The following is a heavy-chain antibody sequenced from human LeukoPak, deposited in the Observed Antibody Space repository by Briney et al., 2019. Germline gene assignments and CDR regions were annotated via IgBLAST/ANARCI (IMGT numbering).Heavy chain of an antibody. D-gene: IGHD3-3*01. CDR1: GGSFSGYY. CDR2: INHSGST. V-gene: IGHV4-34*01. CDR3: ARAAIFGVVIIRNYYYGMDV. J-gene: IGHJ6*02. Sequence: PSETLSLTCAVYGGSFSGYYWSWIRQPPGKGLEWIGEINHSGSTNYNPSLKSRVTTSVDTSKNQFSLKLSSVTAADTAVYYCARAAIFGVVIIRNYYYGMDVWGQGTTVTVSS.